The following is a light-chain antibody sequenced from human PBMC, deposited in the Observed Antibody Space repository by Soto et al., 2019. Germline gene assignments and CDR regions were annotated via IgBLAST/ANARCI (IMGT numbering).Light chain of an antibody. CDR1: QSISRY. V-gene: IGKV1D-8*03. Sequence: VILLTQSPSFLSASTGDRVTISCRTSQSISRYVAWDQQKPGNAPELLSYAASTLQSGVPSRVSGRGSGTEFTLTISSLQPDDFATYYCQHYNSYSEAFGQGTKVDI. J-gene: IGKJ1*01. CDR3: QHYNSYSEA. CDR2: AAS.